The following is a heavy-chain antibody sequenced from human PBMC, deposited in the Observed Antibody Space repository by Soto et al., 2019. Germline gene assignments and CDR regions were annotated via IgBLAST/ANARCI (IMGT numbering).Heavy chain of an antibody. CDR1: GYTFTSYD. CDR2: MNPNSGNT. J-gene: IGHJ3*02. V-gene: IGHV1-8*01. CDR3: ARPGYGDYDEAFDI. D-gene: IGHD4-17*01. Sequence: ASVKVSCKASGYTFTSYDINWVRQATGQGLEWMGWMNPNSGNTGYAQKFQGRVTMTRNTSISTAYMELSSLRSEDTAVYYCARPGYGDYDEAFDIWGQGTMVTVSS.